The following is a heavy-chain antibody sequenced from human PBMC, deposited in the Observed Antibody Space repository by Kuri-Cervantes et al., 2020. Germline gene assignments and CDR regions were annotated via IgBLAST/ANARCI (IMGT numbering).Heavy chain of an antibody. D-gene: IGHD3-10*01. Sequence: SETLSLTCTVSGGSISSYYWSWIRQPAGKGLEWIGRIYTSGSTNYNPSLESRVTMSVDTSKNQFSLKLSSVTAADTAVYYCARGLRGFGELLPNWFDPWGQGTLVTVSS. CDR1: GGSISSYY. CDR3: ARGLRGFGELLPNWFDP. CDR2: IYTSGST. J-gene: IGHJ5*02. V-gene: IGHV4-4*07.